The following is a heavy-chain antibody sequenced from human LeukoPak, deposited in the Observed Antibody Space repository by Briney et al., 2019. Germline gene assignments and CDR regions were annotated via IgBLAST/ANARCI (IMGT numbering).Heavy chain of an antibody. V-gene: IGHV1-69*13. Sequence: SVKVSCKASGYTFTGYYMYWVRQAPGQGLEWMGGIIPIFGTANYAQKFQGRVTITADESTSTAYMELSSLRSEDTAVYYCARALNYDFWSGYYDYWGQGTLVTVSS. CDR2: IIPIFGTA. J-gene: IGHJ4*02. CDR3: ARALNYDFWSGYYDY. CDR1: GYTFTGYY. D-gene: IGHD3-3*01.